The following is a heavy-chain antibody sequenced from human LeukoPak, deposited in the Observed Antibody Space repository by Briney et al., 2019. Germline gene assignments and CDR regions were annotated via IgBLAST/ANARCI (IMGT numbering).Heavy chain of an antibody. CDR1: RFTFSSYS. CDR3: ARGGTSYYYYYGMDV. Sequence: PGGSLRLSCAASRFTFSSYSMNWVRQAPGKGLEWVSSISSSSSYIYYADSVKGRFTISRDNAKNSLYLQMNSLRAEDTAVYYCARGGTSYYYYYGMDVWGQGTTVTVSS. CDR2: ISSSSSYI. J-gene: IGHJ6*02. V-gene: IGHV3-21*01.